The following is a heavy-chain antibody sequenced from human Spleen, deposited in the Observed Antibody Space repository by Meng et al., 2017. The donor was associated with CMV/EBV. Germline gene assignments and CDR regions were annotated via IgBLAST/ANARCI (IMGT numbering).Heavy chain of an antibody. CDR3: VRGVVTSLFDY. CDR2: IYYSGST. Sequence: QVRLQESGPGLVKPSTPLSLTCIVAGGSISSGDYYWSWIRQPPGKGLEWIGYIYYSGSTYYNPSLKSRVTISVDTSKNQFSLKLSSVTAADTAVYYCVRGVVTSLFDYWGQGTLVTVSS. CDR1: GGSISSGDYY. V-gene: IGHV4-30-4*08. J-gene: IGHJ4*02. D-gene: IGHD3-22*01.